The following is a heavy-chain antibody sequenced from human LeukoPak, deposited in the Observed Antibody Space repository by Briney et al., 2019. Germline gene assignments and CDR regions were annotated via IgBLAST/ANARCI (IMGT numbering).Heavy chain of an antibody. V-gene: IGHV3-9*01. Sequence: GGSLRLSCAASGFTFDDYAMHWVRQAPGKGLEWVSGISWNSGSIGYADSVKGRFTISRDNAKNSLYLQMNSLRAEDTAVYYCARESLTAFDYWGQGTLVTVSS. CDR2: ISWNSGSI. CDR1: GFTFDDYA. J-gene: IGHJ4*02. CDR3: ARESLTAFDY. D-gene: IGHD3-16*02.